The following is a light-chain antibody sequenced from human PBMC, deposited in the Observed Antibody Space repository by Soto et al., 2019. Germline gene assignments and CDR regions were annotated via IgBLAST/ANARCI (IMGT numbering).Light chain of an antibody. CDR2: AAS. J-gene: IGKJ2*01. Sequence: DLQMTQSPSSLSASVGDRVTMTCRASQSISSYLNWYQQKPGKAPKLLIYAASSLQSGVPSRFSGSGSATDFTLTISSLQPEDFATYYCQQSYSTPYDFGQGTKLEI. CDR1: QSISSY. V-gene: IGKV1-39*01. CDR3: QQSYSTPYD.